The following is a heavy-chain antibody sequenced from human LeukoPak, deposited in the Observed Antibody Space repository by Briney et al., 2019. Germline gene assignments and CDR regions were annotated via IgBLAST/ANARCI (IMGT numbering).Heavy chain of an antibody. Sequence: SETLSLTCTVSGVSISSYYWNWIRQPAGKGLEWIGRMSTSGSTNYNPSLTSRVTMSVDTSRNQFSLRLSSVTAADTAVYYCARLNIGCYAHDYWGQGALVTVSS. D-gene: IGHD2-2*01. J-gene: IGHJ4*02. CDR2: MSTSGST. V-gene: IGHV4-4*07. CDR3: ARLNIGCYAHDY. CDR1: GVSISSYY.